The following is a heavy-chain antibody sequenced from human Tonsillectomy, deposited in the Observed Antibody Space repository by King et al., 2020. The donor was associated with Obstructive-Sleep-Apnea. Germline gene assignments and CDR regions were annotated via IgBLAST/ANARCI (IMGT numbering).Heavy chain of an antibody. Sequence: QVQLVESGAEVKKPGSSVKVSCKASGGTFGTYGISWVRLAPGQGLEWMGGIIPILGIANYAEKFRGRVTITADKSTSTDYMELTSLRSEDTAVYYCARGPSSSSPRQYHYSGMDVWGQGTTVTVSS. V-gene: IGHV1-69*09. CDR1: GGTFGTYG. CDR2: IIPILGIA. CDR3: ARGPSSSSPRQYHYSGMDV. D-gene: IGHD6-6*01. J-gene: IGHJ6*02.